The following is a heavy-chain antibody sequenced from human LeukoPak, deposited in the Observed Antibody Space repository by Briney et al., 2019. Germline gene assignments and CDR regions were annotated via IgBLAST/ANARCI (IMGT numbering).Heavy chain of an antibody. CDR3: ARSPVSYYYYYYMDV. J-gene: IGHJ6*03. Sequence: SETLSLTCAVYGGSFSGYYWSWIRQPPGKGLEWIGEINHSGSTNYNPSLKSRVTISVDTSKNQFSLKLSSVTAADTAVYYCARSPVSYYYYYYMDVWGKGTTVTISS. CDR1: GGSFSGYY. CDR2: INHSGST. V-gene: IGHV4-34*01.